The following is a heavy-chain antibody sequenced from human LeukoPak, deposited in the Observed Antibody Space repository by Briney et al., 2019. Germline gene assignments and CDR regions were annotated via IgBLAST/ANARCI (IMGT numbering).Heavy chain of an antibody. V-gene: IGHV3-11*01. CDR1: GFTFSDYY. CDR2: ISSSGSTI. CDR3: ARDLDIVTGYPEFDI. J-gene: IGHJ3*02. D-gene: IGHD3-9*01. Sequence: GGSLRLSCAASGFTFSDYYMSWIRQAPGKGLEWVSYISSSGSTIYYADSVKGRFTISRDNAKNSLYLQMNSLRAEDTAVYYCARDLDIVTGYPEFDIWRQGTMVTVSS.